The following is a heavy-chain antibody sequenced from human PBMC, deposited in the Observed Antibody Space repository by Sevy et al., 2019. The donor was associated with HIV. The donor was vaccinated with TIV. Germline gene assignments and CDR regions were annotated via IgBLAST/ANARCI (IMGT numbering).Heavy chain of an antibody. CDR2: FCSGDSAI. CDR3: TRQGPSDGMDV. Sequence: GGSLRLSCKISGYSFTSYSIGWVRQMTGKGLEWMGIFCSGDSAISYSPSLQGQVTLSADKSISTVYLQWRSLKASDTAIYYCTRQGPSDGMDVWGRGTTVTVSS. J-gene: IGHJ6*02. V-gene: IGHV5-51*01. CDR1: GYSFTSYS.